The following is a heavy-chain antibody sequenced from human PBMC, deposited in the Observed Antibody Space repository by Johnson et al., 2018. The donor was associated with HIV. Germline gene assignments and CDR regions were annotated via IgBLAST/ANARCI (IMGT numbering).Heavy chain of an antibody. CDR3: ARGFDAFDI. CDR2: ISYDGSNK. CDR1: GFTFSSYA. Sequence: QVQLVESGGGVVQPGRSLRLSCAASGFTFSSYAMHWVRQAPGKGLEWVAVISYDGSNKYYADFVKGRFTISRDNAKNSLYLQMNSLRAEDTAVYYCARGFDAFDIWGQGTMVTVSS. V-gene: IGHV3-30-3*01. J-gene: IGHJ3*02.